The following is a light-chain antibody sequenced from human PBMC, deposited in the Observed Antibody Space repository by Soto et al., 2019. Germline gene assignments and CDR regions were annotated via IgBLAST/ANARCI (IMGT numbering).Light chain of an antibody. Sequence: QSALTQPASGSGSPGQSSTISCTGTSSDVGVYNYVSGYQQHPGKAPKLMIYDVSNRPSGVSNRFSGSKSGNTASLTISGLQAEDEADYYCSSYTSSSTGVVFGGGTKLTV. V-gene: IGLV2-14*01. CDR2: DVS. CDR1: SSDVGVYNY. CDR3: SSYTSSSTGVV. J-gene: IGLJ2*01.